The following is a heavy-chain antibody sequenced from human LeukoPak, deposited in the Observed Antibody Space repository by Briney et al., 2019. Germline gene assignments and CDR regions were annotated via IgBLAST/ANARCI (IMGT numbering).Heavy chain of an antibody. CDR3: ARGYLSDIVVVPAAFDY. D-gene: IGHD2-2*01. Sequence: ASVKVSCKASGYTFTSYGISWVRQAPGQGLEWMGWISAYNGNTNYAQKLQGRVTMTTDTSTSTAYMELRSLRSDDTAVYYCARGYLSDIVVVPAAFDYWGQGTLVTVS. CDR2: ISAYNGNT. V-gene: IGHV1-18*01. CDR1: GYTFTSYG. J-gene: IGHJ4*02.